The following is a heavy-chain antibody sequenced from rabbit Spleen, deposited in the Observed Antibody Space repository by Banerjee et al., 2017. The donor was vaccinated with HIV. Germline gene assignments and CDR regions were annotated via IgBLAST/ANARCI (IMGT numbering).Heavy chain of an antibody. CDR2: IYTGSGGNS. D-gene: IGHD1-1*01. J-gene: IGHJ3*01. CDR1: GFDFSSNA. V-gene: IGHV1S45*01. Sequence: QEQLVESGGGLVQPEGSLTLTCKASGFDFSSNAMCWVRQAPGKGLEWIACIYTGSGGNSYYANWAKGRFTISKTSSTTVTLQVTSLTAADTATYFCARGSWSNGRGYELWGQGTLVTVS. CDR3: ARGSWSNGRGYEL.